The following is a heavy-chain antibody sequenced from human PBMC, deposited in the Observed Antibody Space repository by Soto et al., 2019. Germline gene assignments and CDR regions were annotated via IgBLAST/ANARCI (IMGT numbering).Heavy chain of an antibody. Sequence: SETLSLTCTVSGGSISSYYWSWIRQPPGKGLEWIGYIYYSGSTNYNPSLKSRVPISVDTSKNQFSLKLSSVTAADTAVYYCASLGTGTTDNWFDPWGQGTLVTVSS. J-gene: IGHJ5*02. D-gene: IGHD1-7*01. CDR1: GGSISSYY. CDR2: IYYSGST. V-gene: IGHV4-59*08. CDR3: ASLGTGTTDNWFDP.